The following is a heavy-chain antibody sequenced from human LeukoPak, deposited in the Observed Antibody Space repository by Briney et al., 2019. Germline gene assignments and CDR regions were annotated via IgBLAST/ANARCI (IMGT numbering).Heavy chain of an antibody. J-gene: IGHJ4*02. CDR1: GFTFSSYA. Sequence: QPGGSLRLSCAGSGFTFSSYAMTWVRQAPGKGLEWVSSISTSGGSTYYAESVKGRFTISRDNSKNTLYVQMNSLRAEDTAIYYCAKISPSGVTDYWGQGTLVTVSS. D-gene: IGHD2-8*01. CDR3: AKISPSGVTDY. CDR2: ISTSGGST. V-gene: IGHV3-23*01.